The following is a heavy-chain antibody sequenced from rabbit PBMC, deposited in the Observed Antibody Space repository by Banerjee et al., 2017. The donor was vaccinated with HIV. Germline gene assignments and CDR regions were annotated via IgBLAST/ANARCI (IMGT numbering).Heavy chain of an antibody. D-gene: IGHD6-1*01. CDR3: ARHYAGNGPYGYASNL. Sequence: QEQLEESGGDLVKPGASLTLTCTASGFSFSSSYWICWVRQAPGKGLEWIACIYAGSGGNTYYASWAKGRFTISKTSSTTVTLQMTSLTAADTATYFCARHYAGNGPYGYASNLWGPGTLVTVS. J-gene: IGHJ4*01. CDR2: IYAGSGGNT. V-gene: IGHV1S45*01. CDR1: GFSFSSSYW.